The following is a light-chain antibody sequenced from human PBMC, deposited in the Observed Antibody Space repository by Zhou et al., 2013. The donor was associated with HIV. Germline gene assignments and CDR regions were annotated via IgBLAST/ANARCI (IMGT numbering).Light chain of an antibody. CDR2: EAS. J-gene: IGKJ2*01. Sequence: DIVMTQTPLSLSVTPGQPASISCKSSQSLLHSDGKSYLYWYLQKPGQSPQLLIYEASNRFSGVPDRFSGSGAGTDFTLKISRVEAEDVGVYYCSQATLFPYTFGQGTKLEIK. V-gene: IGKV2-29*03. CDR3: SQATLFPYT. CDR1: QSLLHSDGKSY.